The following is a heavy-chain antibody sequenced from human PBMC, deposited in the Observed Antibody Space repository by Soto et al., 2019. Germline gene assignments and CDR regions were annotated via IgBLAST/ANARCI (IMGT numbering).Heavy chain of an antibody. CDR2: ISYDGSNK. Sequence: QVQLVESGGGVVQPGRSLRLSCAASGFTFSSYGMHWVRQAPGKGLEWVAVISYDGSNKYYADSVKGRFTISRDNSKNTQYLKKKSVGAEDRAVYYCAKGGRFGELLLSYWGQGPLVTVSS. J-gene: IGHJ4*02. V-gene: IGHV3-30*18. CDR1: GFTFSSYG. D-gene: IGHD3-10*01. CDR3: AKGGRFGELLLSY.